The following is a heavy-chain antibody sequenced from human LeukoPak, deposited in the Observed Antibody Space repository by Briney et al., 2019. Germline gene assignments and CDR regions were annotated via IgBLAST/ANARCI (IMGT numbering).Heavy chain of an antibody. D-gene: IGHD2-2*01. CDR1: GFTFSSYD. Sequence: GGSLRLSCEASGFTFSSYDVSWVRQAPGKGLDWASAITRGGTTSYADSVKGRFTISRDIPKNTLYLQMNTLRAEDTAIYYCARRDCSSGICFGRAFDLWGQGTMVTVSS. V-gene: IGHV3-23*01. J-gene: IGHJ3*01. CDR3: ARRDCSSGICFGRAFDL. CDR2: ITRGGTT.